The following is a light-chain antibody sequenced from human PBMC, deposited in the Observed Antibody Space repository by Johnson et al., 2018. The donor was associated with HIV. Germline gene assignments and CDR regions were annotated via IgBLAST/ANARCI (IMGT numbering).Light chain of an antibody. J-gene: IGLJ1*01. Sequence: QSVLTQPPSVSAAPGQKVTIYCSGSSSNIGNNYVSWYQQLPGTAPKLLIYDNNKRPSGTPDRFSGSKSGTSATLGITGLQTGDEADYYCGTWDTRLRTGFFGTGTKVTAL. CDR1: SSNIGNNY. CDR3: GTWDTRLRTGF. V-gene: IGLV1-51*01. CDR2: DNN.